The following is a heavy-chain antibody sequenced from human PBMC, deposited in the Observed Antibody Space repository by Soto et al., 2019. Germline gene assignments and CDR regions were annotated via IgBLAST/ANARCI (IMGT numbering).Heavy chain of an antibody. D-gene: IGHD4-17*01. V-gene: IGHV4-31*03. CDR1: GGSISSGGYY. J-gene: IGHJ4*02. CDR3: ASYLTTVTTRYFDY. Sequence: SETLSLTCTVSGGSISSGGYYWSWIRQHPGKGLEWIGYIYYSGSTYYNPPLKSRVTISVDTSKNQFSLKLSSVTAADTAVYYCASYLTTVTTRYFDYWGQGTLVTVSS. CDR2: IYYSGST.